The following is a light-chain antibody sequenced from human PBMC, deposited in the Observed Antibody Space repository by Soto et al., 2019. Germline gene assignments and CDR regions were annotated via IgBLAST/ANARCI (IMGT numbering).Light chain of an antibody. Sequence: QSVLTQPASVSGSPGQSITISCTGTSSDVGASKYVSWYQQHPGKAPKLMIYEVSNRPSGVSNRFSGSKSGNTASLTISGLQAEDEADYYCSSYTRTSTVPFGGGTKLTVL. CDR1: SSDVGASKY. CDR2: EVS. V-gene: IGLV2-14*01. J-gene: IGLJ2*01. CDR3: SSYTRTSTVP.